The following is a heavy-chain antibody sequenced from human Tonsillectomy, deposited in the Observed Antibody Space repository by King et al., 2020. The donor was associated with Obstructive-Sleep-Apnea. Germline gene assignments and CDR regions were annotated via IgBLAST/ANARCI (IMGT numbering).Heavy chain of an antibody. D-gene: IGHD3-10*01. Sequence: EGQLVQSGAEVKKPGESLKISCKSSGYSFTSYWIGWVRQMPGKGLEWMGIIYPGDSDSRYSPSFQGQVTISADKSIRTAYLQWSSLKASDTAIYYCARRWGSYYYDYYYYYGMDVWGQGTTVTVSS. CDR3: ARRWGSYYYDYYYYYGMDV. V-gene: IGHV5-51*01. J-gene: IGHJ6*02. CDR2: IYPGDSDS. CDR1: GYSFTSYW.